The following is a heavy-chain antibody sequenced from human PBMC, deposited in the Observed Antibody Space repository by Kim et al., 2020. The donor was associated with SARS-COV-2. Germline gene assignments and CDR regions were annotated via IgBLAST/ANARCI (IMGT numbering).Heavy chain of an antibody. V-gene: IGHV3-15*01. J-gene: IGHJ5*02. CDR2: TT. CDR3: TVSYSAFDP. Sequence: TTYYAAPSKGRTTKSRDNSKNTRYLQKNSRKNEDTAVYYCTVSYSAFDPWGQGTLVTVSS. D-gene: IGHD2-15*01.